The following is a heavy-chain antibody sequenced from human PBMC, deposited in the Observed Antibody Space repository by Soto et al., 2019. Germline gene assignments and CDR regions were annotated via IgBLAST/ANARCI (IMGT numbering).Heavy chain of an antibody. J-gene: IGHJ4*02. CDR1: RLSFSSYE. CDR2: VSLTGDRT. Sequence: EVQLLEAGGGLVQPEGALRLSCVASRLSFSSYEMSWVRQAAGKGLEWISRVSLTGDRTNYAGSVKGRFTVSRDNFKNTLDLEMDSLRPEDTAIDYCARVWGYCTPTSCAIDSWGRGTPVTVSS. V-gene: IGHV3-23*01. CDR3: ARVWGYCTPTSCAIDS. D-gene: IGHD2-8*01.